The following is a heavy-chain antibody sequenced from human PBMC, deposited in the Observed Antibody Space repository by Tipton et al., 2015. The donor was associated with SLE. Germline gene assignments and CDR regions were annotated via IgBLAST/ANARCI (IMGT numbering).Heavy chain of an antibody. CDR2: IHHSGST. CDR3: AKDYNHDNADYN. V-gene: IGHV4-4*02. D-gene: IGHD4-17*01. CDR1: GGSIRSSNW. Sequence: TLSLTCAVSGGSIRSSNWWSWGRQPPGKGLEWIGEIHHSGSTNSNPSLKSRVTISVDKSKNQFSLKLSSVTVADTAVYYCAKDYNHDNADYNWGQGTLVIVSS. J-gene: IGHJ4*02.